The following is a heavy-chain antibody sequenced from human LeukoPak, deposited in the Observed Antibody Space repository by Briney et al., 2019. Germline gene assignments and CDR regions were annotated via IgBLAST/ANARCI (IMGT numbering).Heavy chain of an antibody. Sequence: GGSLRISCNGSGYSFTTYWISWVRQMPGKGLEWMGRIDPSDSYTNYSPSFQGHVTISADKSISTAFLQWSSLKASDTAMYYCARLGFGELFPYYWGQGTLVTVSS. V-gene: IGHV5-10-1*01. D-gene: IGHD3-10*01. J-gene: IGHJ4*02. CDR2: IDPSDSYT. CDR1: GYSFTTYW. CDR3: ARLGFGELFPYY.